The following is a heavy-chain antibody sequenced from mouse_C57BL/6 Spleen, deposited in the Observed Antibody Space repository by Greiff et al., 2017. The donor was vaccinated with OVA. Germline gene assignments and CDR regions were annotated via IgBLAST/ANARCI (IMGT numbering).Heavy chain of an antibody. Sequence: EVQLVESGPGLVKPSQSLSLTCSVTGYSITSGYYWNWIRQFPGNKLEWMGYISYDGSNNYNPSLKNRISITRATSKNQFFLKLNSVTTEDTATYYCARVGIYYYYEFAYWGQGTLVTVSA. CDR2: ISYDGSN. D-gene: IGHD2-4*01. CDR3: ARVGIYYYYEFAY. CDR1: GYSITSGYY. V-gene: IGHV3-6*01. J-gene: IGHJ3*01.